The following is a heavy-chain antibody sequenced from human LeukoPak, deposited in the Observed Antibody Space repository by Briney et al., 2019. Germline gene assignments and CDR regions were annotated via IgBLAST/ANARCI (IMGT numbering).Heavy chain of an antibody. D-gene: IGHD3-9*01. V-gene: IGHV1-46*01. CDR1: GYTFTSYN. CDR3: ARDPDILTGYPLSSFDY. CDR2: INPSGGST. Sequence: ASVNVSFKASGYTFTSYNVHWARQAPGQGLEWVGVINPSGGSTSNAHKFQGRVTMTRDTSTSTFYMEVSSLRSKDTAVYYCARDPDILTGYPLSSFDYWGQGTLVTVSS. J-gene: IGHJ4*02.